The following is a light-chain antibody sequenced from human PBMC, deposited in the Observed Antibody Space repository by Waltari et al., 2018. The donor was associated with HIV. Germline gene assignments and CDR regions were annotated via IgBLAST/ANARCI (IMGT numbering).Light chain of an antibody. V-gene: IGLV2-8*01. CDR1: NSDIGSYDY. Sequence: QPALTQPPSASGSPGQSVTLSCTGSNSDIGSYDYVSWHQLHPGKAPKLVISEVTKRPSGVSDRFSGSKSANTAFLTVSGLQAEDEADYYCSSFADRDGFYVLFGGGTRLTVL. CDR3: SSFADRDGFYVL. CDR2: EVT. J-gene: IGLJ2*01.